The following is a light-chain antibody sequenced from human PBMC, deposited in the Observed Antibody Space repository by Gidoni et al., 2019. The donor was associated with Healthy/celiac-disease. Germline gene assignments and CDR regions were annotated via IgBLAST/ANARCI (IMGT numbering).Light chain of an antibody. CDR1: NSGSKS. CDR3: QVWDSSSDHSVV. V-gene: IGLV3-21*02. CDR2: DDS. J-gene: IGLJ2*01. Sequence: SYVLTQPPSVSVAPGQTARIHCGGKNSGSKSVHWYQQNPGQAPVLVVYDDSDRPSGIPERFSGANSGNTATLTISRVEAGDEADYYCQVWDSSSDHSVVFGGGTKLTVL.